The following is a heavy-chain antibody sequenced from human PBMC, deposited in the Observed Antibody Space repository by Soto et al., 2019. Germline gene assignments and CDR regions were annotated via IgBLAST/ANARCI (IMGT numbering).Heavy chain of an antibody. V-gene: IGHV4-34*02. Sequence: QVQLQQWGAGLLKPSETLSLTCAVYGGSFSGYYWSWIRQPPGKGLEWIGEINHSGSTIYNPSLESRVTRSGDTSKNQFSLKLGSVTAADTAVYYCARVQWFGMDGRYWGQGTLVTVSS. J-gene: IGHJ4*02. D-gene: IGHD3-10*01. CDR3: ARVQWFGMDGRY. CDR2: INHSGST. CDR1: GGSFSGYY.